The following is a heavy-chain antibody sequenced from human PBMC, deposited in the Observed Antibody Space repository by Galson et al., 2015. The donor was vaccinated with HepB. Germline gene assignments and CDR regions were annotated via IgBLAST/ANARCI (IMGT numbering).Heavy chain of an antibody. D-gene: IGHD2-2*01. V-gene: IGHV3-7*03. CDR1: GFTFSTYW. J-gene: IGHJ3*02. CDR2: IKQDGIEK. CDR3: ARGDCGSTSCYVYGAFDI. Sequence: LRLSCAASGFTFSTYWMTWVRQAPGQGLEWVANIKQDGIEKYYVDSVKGRFPISRDSAKNSLYLQMNSLRAEDTAVYYCARGDCGSTSCYVYGAFDIWGQGTMVTVSS.